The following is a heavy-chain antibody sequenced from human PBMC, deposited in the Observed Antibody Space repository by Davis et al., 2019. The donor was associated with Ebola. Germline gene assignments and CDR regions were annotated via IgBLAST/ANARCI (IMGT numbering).Heavy chain of an antibody. D-gene: IGHD2-15*01. CDR1: GFTFSSFA. CDR2: ITSSGGST. V-gene: IGHV3-23*01. J-gene: IGHJ4*02. CDR3: TNHCRGGSCYSGDY. Sequence: GESLKISCSASGFTFSSFAMSWVRQAPGKGLEWVSTITSSGGSTYYADSVNGRFSVSRDSSRSTLSLQMNSLRAEDTAVYYCTNHCRGGSCYSGDYWGQGTLVTVSS.